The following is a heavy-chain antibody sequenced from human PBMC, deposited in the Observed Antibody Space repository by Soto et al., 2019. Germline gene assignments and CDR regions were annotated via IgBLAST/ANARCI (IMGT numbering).Heavy chain of an antibody. J-gene: IGHJ6*02. CDR1: GGSFSGYY. Sequence: SETLSLTCAVYGGSFSGYYWSWIRQPPGKWLEWIGEINHSGSTNYNPSLKSRVTISVDTSKNQFSLKLSSVTAADTAVYYCARGGYYGSGSYWYYYYGMDVWGQGTTVTVSS. V-gene: IGHV4-34*01. D-gene: IGHD3-10*01. CDR2: INHSGST. CDR3: ARGGYYGSGSYWYYYYGMDV.